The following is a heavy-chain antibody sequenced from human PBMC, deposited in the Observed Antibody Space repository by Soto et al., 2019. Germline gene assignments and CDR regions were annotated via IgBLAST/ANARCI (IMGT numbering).Heavy chain of an antibody. J-gene: IGHJ3*02. CDR2: IRSKAYGGTT. Sequence: GGSLRLSCTASGFTFGDYAMSWFRQAPGKGLEWVGFIRSKAYGGTTEYAASVKGRFTISRDDSKSIAYLQMNSLKTEDTAVYYCTRDRPEDDFWSSYHFDIWGQGTMVTVSS. V-gene: IGHV3-49*03. CDR1: GFTFGDYA. D-gene: IGHD3-3*01. CDR3: TRDRPEDDFWSSYHFDI.